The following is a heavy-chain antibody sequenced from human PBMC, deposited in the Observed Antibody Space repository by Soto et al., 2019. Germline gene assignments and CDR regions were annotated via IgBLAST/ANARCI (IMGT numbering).Heavy chain of an antibody. Sequence: VQLVESGGGLVQPGASQRLSCTASGLTFSISWMTWVRQAPGEGLEWVSNINPAGNVQHYADSVKERFTISRDNAKNSLFLQMSGLRVEDTAVYYCATANTPYAFDMWGQGTMVTVSS. CDR1: GLTFSISW. CDR3: ATANTPYAFDM. V-gene: IGHV3-7*01. CDR2: INPAGNVQ. J-gene: IGHJ3*02.